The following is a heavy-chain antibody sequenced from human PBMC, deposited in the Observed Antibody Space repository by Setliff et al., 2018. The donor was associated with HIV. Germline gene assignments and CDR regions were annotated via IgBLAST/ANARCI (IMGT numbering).Heavy chain of an antibody. D-gene: IGHD6-13*01. Sequence: SVKVSCKASGGTFSSYAISWVRQAPGQGLEWMGGIIPIFGTANYTQKFQDRVTMTSDTSTSTVYMELRSLRSEDTAIYYCVKEYHTTATDTRVANYFDYWGQGTLVTVSS. CDR2: IIPIFGTA. CDR1: GGTFSSYA. V-gene: IGHV1-69*05. J-gene: IGHJ4*02. CDR3: VKEYHTTATDTRVANYFDY.